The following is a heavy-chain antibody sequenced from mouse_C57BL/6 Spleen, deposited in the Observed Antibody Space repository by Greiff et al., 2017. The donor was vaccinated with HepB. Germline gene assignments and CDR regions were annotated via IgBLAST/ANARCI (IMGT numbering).Heavy chain of an antibody. CDR1: GYAFTNYL. CDR2: INPGSGGT. D-gene: IGHD4-1*01. V-gene: IGHV1-54*01. Sequence: QVQLQQSGAELVRPGTSVKVSCKASGYAFTNYLIEWVKQRPGQGLEWIGVINPGSGGTNYNEKFKGKATLTADKSSSTAYMQLSSLTSEDSAVYFCAREGAGTGRFAYWGQGTLVTVSA. CDR3: AREGAGTGRFAY. J-gene: IGHJ3*01.